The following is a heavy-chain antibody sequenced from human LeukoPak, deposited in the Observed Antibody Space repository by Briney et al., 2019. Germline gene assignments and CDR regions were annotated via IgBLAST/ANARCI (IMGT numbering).Heavy chain of an antibody. J-gene: IGHJ4*02. Sequence: GGSLRLSCAASGFTVSSNYMSWVRQAPGKGLEWVSVIYIGGSTYYADSVKGRFTISRDNSKNTLYLQMNSLRAEDTAVYYCARAAAGISFDYWGQGTLVTVSS. CDR3: ARAAAGISFDY. CDR2: IYIGGST. CDR1: GFTVSSNY. V-gene: IGHV3-53*01. D-gene: IGHD6-13*01.